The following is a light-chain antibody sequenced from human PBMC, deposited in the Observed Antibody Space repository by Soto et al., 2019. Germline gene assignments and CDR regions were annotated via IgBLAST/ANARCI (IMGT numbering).Light chain of an antibody. Sequence: QSALTQHASVSGSPGQSITISCTGTSSDVGAYNYVSWYQQYPGKAPKLMIYEVSNRPSGVSNRFSGSKSGNTASLIMSGLQAEDEADYYCSSYTSSSTVVFGGGTKLTVL. CDR1: SSDVGAYNY. J-gene: IGLJ2*01. CDR3: SSYTSSSTVV. V-gene: IGLV2-14*01. CDR2: EVS.